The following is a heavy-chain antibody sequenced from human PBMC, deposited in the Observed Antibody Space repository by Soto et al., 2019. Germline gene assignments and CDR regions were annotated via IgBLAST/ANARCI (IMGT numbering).Heavy chain of an antibody. CDR1: GYTFTSYG. V-gene: IGHV1-18*01. CDR3: ARVSGYPPGYYYYGMDV. CDR2: ISAYNGNT. J-gene: IGHJ6*02. Sequence: ASVKVSCKASGYTFTSYGISWVRQAPGQGLEWMGWISAYNGNTNYAQKLQGRVTMTTDTSTSTAYMELRSLRSDDTAVYYCARVSGYPPGYYYYGMDVWGQGTTVTVSS. D-gene: IGHD3-10*01.